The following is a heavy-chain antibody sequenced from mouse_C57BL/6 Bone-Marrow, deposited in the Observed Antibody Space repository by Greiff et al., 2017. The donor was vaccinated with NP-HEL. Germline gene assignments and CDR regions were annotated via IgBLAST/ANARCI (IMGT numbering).Heavy chain of an antibody. V-gene: IGHV5-16*02. J-gene: IGHJ1*03. CDR2: INYDGSST. D-gene: IGHD1-1*01. CDR1: GFTFSDYY. Sequence: EVQLVESEGGLVQPGSSMKLSCTASGFTFSDYYMAWVRQVPEKGLEWVANINYDGSSTYYLDSLKSRFIISRDNAKNILYLQMSSLKSEDTATYYCARRAIYYYGSSHWYFDVWGTGTTVTVSS. CDR3: ARRAIYYYGSSHWYFDV.